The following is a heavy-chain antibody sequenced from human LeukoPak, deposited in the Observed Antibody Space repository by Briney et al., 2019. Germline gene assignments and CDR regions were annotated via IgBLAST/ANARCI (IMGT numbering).Heavy chain of an antibody. CDR2: ISAHNGNT. J-gene: IGHJ4*02. CDR3: ARLGTYYYGSGSYPTYLFDY. Sequence: ASVKVSCKASGGTFSSYAISWVRQAPGQGLEWMGWISAHNGNTNYAQKLQGRVTMTTDTSTSTAYMELRSLRSDDTAVYYCARLGTYYYGSGSYPTYLFDYWGQGTLVTVSS. CDR1: GGTFSSYA. V-gene: IGHV1-18*01. D-gene: IGHD3-10*01.